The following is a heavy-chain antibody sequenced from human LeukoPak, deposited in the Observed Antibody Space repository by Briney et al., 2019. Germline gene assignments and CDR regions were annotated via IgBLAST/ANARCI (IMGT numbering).Heavy chain of an antibody. CDR1: GYTFSNYG. CDR2: ISTYNGNT. J-gene: IGHJ3*02. D-gene: IGHD3-10*01. CDR3: ARERGRLTMVRGGYDAFDI. Sequence: GASVKVSCKASGYTFSNYGVSWVRQAPGQGLEWMGWISTYNGNTKYAQKFQGRVTITTDTSTNTAYMEVRRLRFDDTALYYCARERGRLTMVRGGYDAFDIWGQGTMVTVSS. V-gene: IGHV1-18*01.